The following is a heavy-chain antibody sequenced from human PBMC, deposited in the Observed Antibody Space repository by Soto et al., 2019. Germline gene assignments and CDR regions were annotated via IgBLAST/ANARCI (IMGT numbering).Heavy chain of an antibody. CDR1: GFTFSSYA. J-gene: IGHJ6*03. V-gene: IGHV3-23*01. CDR2: ISGSGGST. CDR3: AKTLRFLDYYYYYMDV. Sequence: GGSLRLSCAASGFTFSSYAMSWVRQAPGKGLEWVSAISGSGGSTYYADSVKGRFTISRDNSKNTLYLQMNSLRAEDTAVYYCAKTLRFLDYYYYYMDVWGKGTTVTVSS. D-gene: IGHD3-3*01.